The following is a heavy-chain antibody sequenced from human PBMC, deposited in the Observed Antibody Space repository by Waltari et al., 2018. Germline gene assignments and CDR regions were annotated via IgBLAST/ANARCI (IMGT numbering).Heavy chain of an antibody. J-gene: IGHJ6*02. CDR1: GGSFSGYY. D-gene: IGHD2-15*01. CDR2: INHSGST. V-gene: IGHV4-34*01. CDR3: ARVGNRAPYYYYGMDV. Sequence: QVQLQQWGAGLLKPSETLSLTCAVYGGSFSGYYWSWIRQPPGKGLEWIGEINHSGSTNYNPSLKSRVTISVDTSKNQFSLKLSSVTAADTAVYYCARVGNRAPYYYYGMDVWGQGTTVTVSS.